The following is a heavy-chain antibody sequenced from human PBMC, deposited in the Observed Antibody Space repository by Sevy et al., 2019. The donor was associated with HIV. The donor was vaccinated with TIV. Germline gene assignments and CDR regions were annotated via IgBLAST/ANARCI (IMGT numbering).Heavy chain of an antibody. J-gene: IGHJ4*02. Sequence: SETLSLTCTASGESVNNAAYYWNWIRQSPGKGLEWVGYIYYSGNTYYNPSLNDRLDMSIDTSKNEFSLLMHSVTAADTAVYYCARSRVWFEELSWGQGILVTVSS. V-gene: IGHV4-30-4*01. CDR1: GESVNNAAYY. CDR2: IYYSGNT. CDR3: ARSRVWFEELS. D-gene: IGHD3-10*01.